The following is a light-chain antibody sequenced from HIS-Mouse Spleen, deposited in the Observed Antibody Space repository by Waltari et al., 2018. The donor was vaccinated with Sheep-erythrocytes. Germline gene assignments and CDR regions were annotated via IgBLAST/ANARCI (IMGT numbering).Light chain of an antibody. Sequence: QSALTQPASVSGSPGQSITISCTGPSSAVRSYTLFSWYQQHPGKAPKLMIYEGSKRPSGVSNRFSGSKSGNTASLTISGLQAEDEADYYCCSYAGSSTWVFGGGTKLTVL. CDR3: CSYAGSSTWV. J-gene: IGLJ3*02. V-gene: IGLV2-23*01. CDR1: SSAVRSYTL. CDR2: EGS.